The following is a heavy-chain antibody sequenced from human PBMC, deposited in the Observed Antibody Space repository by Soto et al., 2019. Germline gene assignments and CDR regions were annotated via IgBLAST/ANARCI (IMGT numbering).Heavy chain of an antibody. CDR2: ISSYNGNT. CDR1: GYNFTSYG. J-gene: IGHJ4*02. V-gene: IGHV1-18*01. CDR3: ARDHSYCGGDCYSTSDFDY. D-gene: IGHD2-21*02. Sequence: ASVKVSCKASGYNFTSYGISWVRQAPGQGLEWMGWISSYNGNTNYAQKLQGRVTMTTDTSTSTAYMELRSLRSDDTAVYYCARDHSYCGGDCYSTSDFDYWGQGTLVTVSS.